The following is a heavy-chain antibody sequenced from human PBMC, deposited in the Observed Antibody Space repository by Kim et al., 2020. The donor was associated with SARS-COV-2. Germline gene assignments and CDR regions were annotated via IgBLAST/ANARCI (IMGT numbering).Heavy chain of an antibody. CDR2: IYYSGST. CDR3: ARGRHPVRYNWQKSALDY. CDR1: GGSISSGDYY. Sequence: SETLSLTCTVSGGSISSGDYYWSWIRQPPGKGLEWIGYIYYSGSTYYNPSLKSRVTISVDTSKNQFSLKLSSVTAANTAVYYCARGRHPVRYNWQKSALDYWGQGTLVTVSS. D-gene: IGHD1-20*01. V-gene: IGHV4-30-4*01. J-gene: IGHJ4*02.